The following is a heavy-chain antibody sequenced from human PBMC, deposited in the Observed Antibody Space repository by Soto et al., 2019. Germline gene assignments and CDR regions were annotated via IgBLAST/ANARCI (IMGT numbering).Heavy chain of an antibody. Sequence: ASVKVSCKASGYTFTSYYMHWVRQAPGQGLERMGIINPSGGSTSYAQKFQGRVTMTRDTSTSTVYMELSSLKASDTAMYYCARQGGWQLAPDHYYYYYGMDVWGQGTTVTVSS. CDR2: INPSGGST. J-gene: IGHJ6*02. CDR3: ARQGGWQLAPDHYYYYYGMDV. CDR1: GYTFTSYY. V-gene: IGHV1-46*01. D-gene: IGHD6-6*01.